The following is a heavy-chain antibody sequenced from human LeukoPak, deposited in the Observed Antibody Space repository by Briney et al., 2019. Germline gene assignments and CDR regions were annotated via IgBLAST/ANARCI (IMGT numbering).Heavy chain of an antibody. CDR2: IYYSGST. CDR3: ARSPDLIAARPGYFDY. J-gene: IGHJ4*02. Sequence: SETLSLTCTVSGASISTYYWSWIRQPPGKGLEWIGYIYYSGSTDYNPSLKSRVTISVDRSKNQFSLKLSSVTAADTAVYYCARSPDLIAARPGYFDYWGQGTLVTVSS. CDR1: GASISTYY. D-gene: IGHD6-6*01. V-gene: IGHV4-59*12.